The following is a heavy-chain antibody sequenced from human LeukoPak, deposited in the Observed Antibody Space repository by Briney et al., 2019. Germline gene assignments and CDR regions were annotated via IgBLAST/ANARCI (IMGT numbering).Heavy chain of an antibody. V-gene: IGHV4-59*08. CDR3: ARHGNTLVRGIITYSLDY. D-gene: IGHD3-10*01. CDR2: IYYSGDT. CDR1: GGSISSYY. J-gene: IGHJ4*02. Sequence: PSETPSLTCIVSGGSISSYYWSWIRQPPGKGLEWIGYIYYSGDTNYNPSLKSRVTISVDTSKNQFSLKLNSVTAADTAVYYCARHGNTLVRGIITYSLDYWGQGILVTVSS.